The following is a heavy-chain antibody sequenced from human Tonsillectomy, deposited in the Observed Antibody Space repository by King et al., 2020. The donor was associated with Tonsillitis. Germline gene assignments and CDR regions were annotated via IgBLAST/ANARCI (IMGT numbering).Heavy chain of an antibody. J-gene: IGHJ4*02. V-gene: IGHV3-48*02. Sequence: VQLAESGGALVQPGGSLRLSCAASGFTFSTYSMNWVRQAPGKGLEWVSYISSSSSTKYYADSVKGRFTISRDNAKNSLYLQMNSLRDEDTAVYYCATEYGDFPDYWGQGTLVTVSS. CDR1: GFTFSTYS. CDR2: ISSSSSTK. CDR3: ATEYGDFPDY. D-gene: IGHD4-17*01.